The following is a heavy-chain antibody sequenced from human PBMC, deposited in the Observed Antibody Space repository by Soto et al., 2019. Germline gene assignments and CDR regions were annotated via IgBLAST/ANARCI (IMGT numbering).Heavy chain of an antibody. CDR1: GGSFIGYY. CDR2: INHSGST. J-gene: IGHJ6*02. Sequence: SETLSLTCAVYGGSFIGYYWSWILQPPGKGLEWIGEINHSGSTNYNPSLKSRVTISVDTSKNQFSLKLSSVTAADTAVYYCARGDLAVAGGGDYYYYGMDVWGQGTTVTVAS. V-gene: IGHV4-34*01. CDR3: ARGDLAVAGGGDYYYYGMDV. D-gene: IGHD6-19*01.